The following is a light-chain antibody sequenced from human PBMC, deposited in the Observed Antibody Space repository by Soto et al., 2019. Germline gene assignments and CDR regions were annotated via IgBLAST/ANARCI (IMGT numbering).Light chain of an antibody. J-gene: IGLJ1*01. Sequence: QSVLTQPRSVSGSPGQSLTVSCTGTSSGVGGYNYVSWYQQHPGKAPKLMIYDVTERPSGVPDRFSGSKSGNTASLTTSGLQAEDEADYYCCSYAGSYTYVFGSGTKV. CDR1: SSGVGGYNY. CDR3: CSYAGSYTYV. V-gene: IGLV2-11*01. CDR2: DVT.